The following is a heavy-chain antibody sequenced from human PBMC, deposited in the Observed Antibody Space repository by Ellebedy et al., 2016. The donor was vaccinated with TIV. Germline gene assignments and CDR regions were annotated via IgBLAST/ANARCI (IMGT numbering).Heavy chain of an antibody. CDR2: VNQDGSQK. J-gene: IGHJ3*01. CDR3: ATDGSYGDFRSPAHAFEA. V-gene: IGHV3-7*01. D-gene: IGHD4-17*01. CDR1: GFSFRSYW. Sequence: GESLKISCAASGFSFRSYWMSWVRQAPGKGLEWVASVNQDGSQKYHLDSVKGRFTISRDNTKSSLYLQMNSLRAEDTAVYFCATDGSYGDFRSPAHAFEAWGQGTMVSVSS.